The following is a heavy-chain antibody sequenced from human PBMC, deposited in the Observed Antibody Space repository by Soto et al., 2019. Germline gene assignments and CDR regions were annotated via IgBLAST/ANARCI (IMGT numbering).Heavy chain of an antibody. CDR3: ASTGYCSSTSCYWYYYYYMDV. CDR2: IYYSGST. Sequence: PSETLSLTCTVSGGSISSSSYYWGWIRQPPGKGLEWIGSIYYSGSTYYNPSLKSRVTISVDTSKNQFSLKLSSVTAADTAVYYCASTGYCSSTSCYWYYYYYMDVWGKGTTVTVSS. CDR1: GGSISSSSYY. V-gene: IGHV4-39*01. D-gene: IGHD2-2*03. J-gene: IGHJ6*03.